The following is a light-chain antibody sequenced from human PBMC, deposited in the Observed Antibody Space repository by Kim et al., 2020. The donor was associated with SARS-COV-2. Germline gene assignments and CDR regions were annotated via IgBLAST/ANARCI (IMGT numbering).Light chain of an antibody. J-gene: IGKJ5*01. CDR2: AAS. CDR3: QQYNTWPPVT. Sequence: PPGERATLSCRASQNVNTNLAWYQQIPGQAPRLLLYAASTRVAGIPARFSGSGSGTEFTLTITSLQSEDFAIYYCQQYNTWPPVTFGQGTRLEIK. CDR1: QNVNTN. V-gene: IGKV3-15*01.